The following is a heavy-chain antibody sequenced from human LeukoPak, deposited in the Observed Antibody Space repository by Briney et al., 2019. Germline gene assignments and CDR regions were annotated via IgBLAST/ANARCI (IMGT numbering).Heavy chain of an antibody. CDR1: GFTFSSYG. CDR2: IRYDGSNK. J-gene: IGHJ4*02. D-gene: IGHD6-19*01. CDR3: ALTPSNPGIAVGGWDY. Sequence: PGGSLRLSCAASGFTFSSYGMHWVRQAPGKGLEWVAFIRYDGSNKYYADSVKGRFTISRDNSKNTLYLQMNSLRAEDTAVYYCALTPSNPGIAVGGWDYWGQGTLVTVSS. V-gene: IGHV3-30*02.